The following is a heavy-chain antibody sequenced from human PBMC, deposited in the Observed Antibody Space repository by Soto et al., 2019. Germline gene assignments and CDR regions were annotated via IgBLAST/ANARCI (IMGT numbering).Heavy chain of an antibody. D-gene: IGHD4-17*01. J-gene: IGHJ4*02. CDR1: GFTFSGYA. V-gene: IGHV3-23*01. CDR2: IHGGGNSA. CDR3: AKNMGRVTTSWHFDY. Sequence: EVQLLESGGALVQPGRSLRLSCAASGFTFSGYAMSWVRQAPGKGLEWVSVIHGGGNSAYYADSVKGRFTISRDNSKNTLYLQMSSLRGEDTAVYYCAKNMGRVTTSWHFDYWGQGTLVTVSS.